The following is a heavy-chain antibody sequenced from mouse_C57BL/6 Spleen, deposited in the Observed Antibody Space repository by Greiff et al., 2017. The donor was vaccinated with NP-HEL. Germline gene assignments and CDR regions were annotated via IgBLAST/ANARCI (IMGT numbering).Heavy chain of an antibody. V-gene: IGHV1-52*01. CDR2: IDPSDSET. CDR3: ARSVVATPMDY. D-gene: IGHD1-1*01. CDR1: GYTFTSYW. Sequence: VQLQQPGAELVRPGSSVKLSCKASGYTFTSYWMHWVKQRPIQGLEWIGNIDPSDSETHYNQKFKDKATLTVDKSSSTAYMQLSILTSEDSAVYYCARSVVATPMDYWGQGTSVTVSS. J-gene: IGHJ4*01.